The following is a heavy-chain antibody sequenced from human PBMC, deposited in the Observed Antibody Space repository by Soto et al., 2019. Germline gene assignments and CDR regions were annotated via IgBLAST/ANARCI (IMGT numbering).Heavy chain of an antibody. CDR1: GFTFSSYG. V-gene: IGHV3-30*18. Sequence: GGSLRLSCAASGFTFSSYGMHWVRQAPGQGLECVAVISYDGSNKYYADSVKGRFTISRDNSKNTLYLQMNSLRAEDTAVYYCAKVGGSGCTNGVCYLYYYYYYGMDVWGQGTTVTVSS. CDR2: ISYDGSNK. D-gene: IGHD2-8*01. CDR3: AKVGGSGCTNGVCYLYYYYYYGMDV. J-gene: IGHJ6*02.